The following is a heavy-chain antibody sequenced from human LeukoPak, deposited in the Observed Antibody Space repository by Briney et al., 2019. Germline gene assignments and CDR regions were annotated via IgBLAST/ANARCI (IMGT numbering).Heavy chain of an antibody. D-gene: IGHD5-12*01. J-gene: IGHJ3*02. V-gene: IGHV4-39*07. CDR3: GRGGYDAFDI. CDR1: GGSISSSSYY. CDR2: IYYSGST. Sequence: SETLSLTCTVSGGSISSSSYYWGWIRQPPGKGLEWIGSIYYSGSTYYNPSLKSRVTISVDTSKNQFSLKLSSVTAADTAVHYCGRGGYDAFDIWGQGTMVTVSS.